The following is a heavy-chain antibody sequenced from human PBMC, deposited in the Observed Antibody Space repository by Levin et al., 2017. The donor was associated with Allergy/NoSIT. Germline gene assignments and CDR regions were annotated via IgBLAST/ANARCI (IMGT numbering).Heavy chain of an antibody. V-gene: IGHV3-74*01. CDR2: INPDGSTT. Sequence: PTGGSLRLSCATSGFTFSTYWMNWVRQAPGKGLVWVSLINPDGSTTTYADSVKGRFTISRDNAKNTVYLQMNSLRAEDTAVYYCARDLAGSPDYWGQGTLVTVSS. D-gene: IGHD1-26*01. J-gene: IGHJ4*02. CDR1: GFTFSTYW. CDR3: ARDLAGSPDY.